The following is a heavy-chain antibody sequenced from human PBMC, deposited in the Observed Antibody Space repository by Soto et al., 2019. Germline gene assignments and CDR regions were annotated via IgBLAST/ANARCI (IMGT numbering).Heavy chain of an antibody. CDR1: GFTFTRFG. Sequence: LRLSCAASGFTFTRFGMNLVRQAPGKGLEWVSSISSTTNYIYYGDSMKGRFTISRDNAKNSLYLEMNSLRAEDTAVYYCARESEELTSNFDYWGQGTLVTVSS. J-gene: IGHJ4*02. V-gene: IGHV3-21*06. CDR3: ARESEELTSNFDY. D-gene: IGHD1-7*01. CDR2: ISSTTNYI.